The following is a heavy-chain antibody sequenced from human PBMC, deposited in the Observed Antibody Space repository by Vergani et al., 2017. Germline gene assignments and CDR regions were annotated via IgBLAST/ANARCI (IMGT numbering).Heavy chain of an antibody. D-gene: IGHD5-12*01. CDR1: GFTFSSYS. CDR3: ARDLLPGSGYHGY. Sequence: VQLVESGGGVVQPGRSLRLSCAASGFTFSSYSMNWVRQAPGKGLEWVSYISSSSSTIYYADSVKGRFTISRDNAKNSLYLQMNSLRAEDTAVYYCARDLLPGSGYHGYWGQGTLVTVSS. J-gene: IGHJ4*02. CDR2: ISSSSSTI. V-gene: IGHV3-48*01.